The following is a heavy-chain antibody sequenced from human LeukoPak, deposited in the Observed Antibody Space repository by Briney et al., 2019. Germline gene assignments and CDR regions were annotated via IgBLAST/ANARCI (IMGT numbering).Heavy chain of an antibody. CDR2: MYYSGST. D-gene: IGHD1-7*01. J-gene: IGHJ4*02. Sequence: KPSETLSLTCTVSGGSISSYSWSWIRQPPGKGLEWIGYMYYSGSTNYNPSLKSRVTISVDTSKNQFSLKLRSVTAADTALYYCASVSGGPGTFYRIDYWGQGTLVTVSS. CDR3: ASVSGGPGTFYRIDY. CDR1: GGSISSYS. V-gene: IGHV4-59*08.